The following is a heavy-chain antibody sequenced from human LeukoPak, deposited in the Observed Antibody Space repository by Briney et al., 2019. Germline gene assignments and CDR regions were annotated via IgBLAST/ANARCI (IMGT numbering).Heavy chain of an antibody. CDR3: ARRDISSGWSFDY. CDR1: GGSVSNYD. V-gene: IGHV4-4*07. CDR2: IHTSGST. J-gene: IGHJ4*02. Sequence: PSETLSLTCTVSGGSVSNYDWSWIRQPAGKGLEWISQIHTSGSTNYNPPLKSRVSMSIDTPENQVSLTIRSVTAADTAVYHCARRDISSGWSFDYWGQGILVTVSS. D-gene: IGHD6-19*01.